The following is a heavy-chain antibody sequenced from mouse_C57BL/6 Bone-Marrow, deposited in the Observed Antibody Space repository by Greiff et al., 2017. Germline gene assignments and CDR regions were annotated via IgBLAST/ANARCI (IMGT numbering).Heavy chain of an antibody. Sequence: QVQLQQSGAELVKPGASVKLSCKASGYTFTSYWMHWVKQRPGRGLEWIGRIDPNSGGTKYNEKFKSKATLTVDKPSSTAYMQLSSLTSEDSAVYYCARSSPITTVVARYYFDYWGQGTTLTVSS. CDR3: ARSSPITTVVARYYFDY. J-gene: IGHJ2*01. D-gene: IGHD1-1*01. CDR2: IDPNSGGT. V-gene: IGHV1-72*01. CDR1: GYTFTSYW.